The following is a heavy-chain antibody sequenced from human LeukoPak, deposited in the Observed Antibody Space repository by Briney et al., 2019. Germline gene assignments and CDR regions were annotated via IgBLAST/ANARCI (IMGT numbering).Heavy chain of an antibody. CDR2: IYNGDNT. CDR1: RFTVSNNH. Sequence: GGSLRLSCVASRFTVSNNHMNWVRQAPGKGLEWVSVIYNGDNTYYADSVQGRFTISKDNSKNTLYLQMNSLRPEDTAVYYCARARGGSNSDYWGQVTLVTVSS. CDR3: ARARGGSNSDY. V-gene: IGHV3-66*01. D-gene: IGHD1-26*01. J-gene: IGHJ4*02.